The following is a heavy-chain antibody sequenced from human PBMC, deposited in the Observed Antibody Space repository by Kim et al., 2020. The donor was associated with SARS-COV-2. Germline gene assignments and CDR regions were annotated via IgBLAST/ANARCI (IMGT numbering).Heavy chain of an antibody. D-gene: IGHD3-10*01. Sequence: YADSVEGPFSISRDIAQTSLYLQMDSLRAEDTAVYYCARVVRGLYYYGMDVWGQGTTVTVSS. CDR3: ARVVRGLYYYGMDV. V-gene: IGHV3-11*06. J-gene: IGHJ6*02.